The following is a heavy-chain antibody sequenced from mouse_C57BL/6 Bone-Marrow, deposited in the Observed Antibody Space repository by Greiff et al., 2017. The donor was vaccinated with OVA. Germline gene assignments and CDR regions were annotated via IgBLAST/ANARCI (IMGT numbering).Heavy chain of an antibody. D-gene: IGHD3-1*01. J-gene: IGHJ4*01. V-gene: IGHV1-64*01. Sequence: QVQLQQPGAELVKPGASVKLSCKASGYTFTSYWMHWVKQRPGQGLEWIGMIHPNSGSTNYNEKFKSKATLTVDKSSSTAYMQLSSLTSEDSAVHYCASFFPGRATRGGYYAMDLWGQGTSVTVSS. CDR3: ASFFPGRATRGGYYAMDL. CDR1: GYTFTSYW. CDR2: IHPNSGST.